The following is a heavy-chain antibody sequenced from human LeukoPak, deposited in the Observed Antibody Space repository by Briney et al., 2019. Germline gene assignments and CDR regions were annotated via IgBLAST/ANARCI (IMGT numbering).Heavy chain of an antibody. CDR1: GGTFSSYA. D-gene: IGHD6-19*01. J-gene: IGHJ5*02. Sequence: GASVKVSCKASGGTFSSYAISWVRQAPGQGLEWMGRIIPILGIANYAQKFQGRVTITADKSTSTAYMELSSLRSEDTAVYYCARDSSGAPDWWFDPWGQGTLVTVSS. V-gene: IGHV1-69*04. CDR2: IIPILGIA. CDR3: ARDSSGAPDWWFDP.